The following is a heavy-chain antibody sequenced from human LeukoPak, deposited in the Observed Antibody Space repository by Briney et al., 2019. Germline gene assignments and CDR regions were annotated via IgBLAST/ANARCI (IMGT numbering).Heavy chain of an antibody. Sequence: GGSARLSCAASGFTFSSYAMSWVRQAPGKGLEWVSAITGSGGSTYYADSVKGRFTISRDNSKNTLYLQMNSLRAEDTAVYYCAKDRPDYGDYYYYGMDVRGQGTTVTVSS. D-gene: IGHD4-17*01. CDR3: AKDRPDYGDYYYYGMDV. V-gene: IGHV3-23*01. J-gene: IGHJ6*02. CDR1: GFTFSSYA. CDR2: ITGSGGST.